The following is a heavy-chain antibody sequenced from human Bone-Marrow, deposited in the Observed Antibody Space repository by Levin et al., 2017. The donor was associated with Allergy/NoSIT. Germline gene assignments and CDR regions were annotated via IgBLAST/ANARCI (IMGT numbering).Heavy chain of an antibody. Sequence: GESLKISCKASGYTFTSYYMHWVRQAPGQGLEWMGIINPSGGSTSYAQKFQGRVTMTRDTSTSTVYMELSSLRSEDTAVYYCARFRKNRSGWYYFDYWGQGTLVTVSS. CDR1: GYTFTSYY. CDR2: INPSGGST. J-gene: IGHJ4*02. V-gene: IGHV1-46*01. CDR3: ARFRKNRSGWYYFDY. D-gene: IGHD6-19*01.